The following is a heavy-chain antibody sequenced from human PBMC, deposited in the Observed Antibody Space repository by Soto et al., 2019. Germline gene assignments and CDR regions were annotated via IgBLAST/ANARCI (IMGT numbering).Heavy chain of an antibody. J-gene: IGHJ4*02. CDR2: IKSKVDSATT. Sequence: GSLRLSCAASGFTFSNAWMSWVRQAPWKGLEWVGRIKSKVDSATTDYAAPVKGRFSISRDDSRNTLYLQMNSLKIEDTAVYYCTTDDPINRNWGQGTLVTVSS. CDR1: GFTFSNAW. V-gene: IGHV3-15*01. CDR3: TTDDPINRN.